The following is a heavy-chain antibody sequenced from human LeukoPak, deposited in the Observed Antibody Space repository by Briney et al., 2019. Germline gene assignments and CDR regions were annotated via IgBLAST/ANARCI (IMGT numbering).Heavy chain of an antibody. Sequence: SETLSLTCTVSGYSISSGYYWGWIRQPPGKGLEWIGEINHSGSTNYNPSLKSRVTISVDTSKNQFSLKLSSVTAADTAVYYCARIGYYYDSSGSLDYWGQGTLVTVSS. CDR3: ARIGYYYDSSGSLDY. J-gene: IGHJ4*02. D-gene: IGHD3-22*01. V-gene: IGHV4-38-2*02. CDR1: GYSISSGYY. CDR2: INHSGST.